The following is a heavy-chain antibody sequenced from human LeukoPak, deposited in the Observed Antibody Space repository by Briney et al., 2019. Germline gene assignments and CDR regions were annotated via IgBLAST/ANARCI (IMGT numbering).Heavy chain of an antibody. D-gene: IGHD4-17*01. CDR3: ASCRDYGDLPIDY. Sequence: GRSLRLSCAASGFTFSSYGMHWVRQAPGKGLEWVAVIWYDGSNKYYADSVKGRFTISRDNSKNTLYLQMNSLRAEDTAVYYCASCRDYGDLPIDYWGQGNPVIVSS. CDR1: GFTFSSYG. J-gene: IGHJ4*02. CDR2: IWYDGSNK. V-gene: IGHV3-33*01.